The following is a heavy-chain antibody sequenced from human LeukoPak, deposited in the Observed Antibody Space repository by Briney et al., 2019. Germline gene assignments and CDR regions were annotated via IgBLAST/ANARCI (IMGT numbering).Heavy chain of an antibody. CDR1: GFTFYDYT. Sequence: GGSLRLSSAASGFTFYDYTMHWVRQAPGKGLEWVSLISWDGGSTYYADSVKGRFTISRDNAKNSLYLQLDSLRADHTAVYYCAQREAFTSSWGQGTLVTVSS. J-gene: IGHJ5*02. CDR2: ISWDGGST. D-gene: IGHD3-3*01. CDR3: AQREAFTSS. V-gene: IGHV3-43*01.